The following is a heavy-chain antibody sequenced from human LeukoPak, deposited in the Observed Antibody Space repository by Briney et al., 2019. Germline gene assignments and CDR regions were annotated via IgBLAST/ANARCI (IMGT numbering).Heavy chain of an antibody. CDR3: ARVSNPAYYDSSGYHMFDY. J-gene: IGHJ4*02. CDR2: IYHSGST. D-gene: IGHD3-22*01. CDR1: GYSISSGYY. V-gene: IGHV4-38-2*02. Sequence: SETLSLTCNVCGYSISSGYYWGWIRQAPGKGLEWIGSIYHSGSTYYKPSLKSRVTISVDTSKNQFSLKLSSVTAAHTAVYYCARVSNPAYYDSSGYHMFDYWGQGTLVTVSS.